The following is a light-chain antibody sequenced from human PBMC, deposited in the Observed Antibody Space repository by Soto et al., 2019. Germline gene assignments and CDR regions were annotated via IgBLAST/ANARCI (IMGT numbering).Light chain of an antibody. CDR3: SSYARSNSLV. CDR1: SSDVGGYDY. Sequence: QSALTQPASVSGSPGQSITISCTGTSSDVGGYDYVSWYQQHPDKAPNLMIYEVSNRPSGVSHRFSGSKSGNTASLTISGLQAEDEADYYCSSYARSNSLVFGGGTKLTVL. J-gene: IGLJ2*01. V-gene: IGLV2-14*01. CDR2: EVS.